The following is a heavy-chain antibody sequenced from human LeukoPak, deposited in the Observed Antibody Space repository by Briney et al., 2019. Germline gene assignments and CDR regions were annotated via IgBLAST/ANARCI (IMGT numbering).Heavy chain of an antibody. Sequence: GGSLRLSCAASGFTFSSYTMNWVRQAPGKGLEWVALISSSSSYIFYADSVKGRFTISRDNAKKSLYLQMNSLRAEDTAVYYCARPLSGTTDFDYWGQGTLVTVSS. D-gene: IGHD1-20*01. J-gene: IGHJ4*02. CDR3: ARPLSGTTDFDY. CDR1: GFTFSSYT. V-gene: IGHV3-21*01. CDR2: ISSSSSYI.